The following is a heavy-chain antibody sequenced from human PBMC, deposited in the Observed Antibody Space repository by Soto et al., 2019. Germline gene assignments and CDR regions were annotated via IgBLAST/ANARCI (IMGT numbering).Heavy chain of an antibody. CDR3: ATESQLGLGFEH. Sequence: XESLRVSWKYSGSNFTKSWIGWVLKMPGRGLDWMGIIYPGDSDTRYSPSSQGQVIISADKSISTAYLQWSSLKASDTAIYYCATESQLGLGFEHCGQGTLVTVSS. D-gene: IGHD1-1*01. CDR1: GSNFTKSW. J-gene: IGHJ4*01. V-gene: IGHV5-51*01. CDR2: IYPGDSDT.